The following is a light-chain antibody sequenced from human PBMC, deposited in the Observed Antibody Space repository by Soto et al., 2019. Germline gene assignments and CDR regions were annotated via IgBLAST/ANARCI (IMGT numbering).Light chain of an antibody. J-gene: IGKJ5*01. CDR1: QSLVHSDGIAY. Sequence: DVVMTQSPLSLPVTLGQPASISCRSNQSLVHSDGIAYFSWFQQRPGRSPRRLIYKVSNRDSGVPARLSGSGSGTDFALKISRLEDEDVGVYYCMQGTHWPITFGQGKRLAIK. V-gene: IGKV2-30*02. CDR2: KVS. CDR3: MQGTHWPIT.